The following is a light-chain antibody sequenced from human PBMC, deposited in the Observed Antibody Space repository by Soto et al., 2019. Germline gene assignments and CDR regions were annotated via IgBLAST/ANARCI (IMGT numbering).Light chain of an antibody. Sequence: EVVLTQSPGTVSLSPGERATLSYRASQTITSDYLAWYQQKPGQAPRLLIYAASNRATGIPDRFSGTGSGTDFTLTISRLEPEDFAVYYCQQYGSSITWTFGQGTKVEIK. J-gene: IGKJ1*01. CDR3: QQYGSSITWT. CDR1: QTITSDY. CDR2: AAS. V-gene: IGKV3-20*01.